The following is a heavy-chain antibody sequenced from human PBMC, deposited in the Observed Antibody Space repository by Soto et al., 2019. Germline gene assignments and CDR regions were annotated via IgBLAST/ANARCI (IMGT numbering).Heavy chain of an antibody. D-gene: IGHD2-2*01. J-gene: IGHJ6*02. Sequence: SVKVSCKASGFTFTSSAVQWVRQARGQRLEWIGWIVVGSGNTNYAQKFQERVTITRDMSTSTAYMELSSLRSEDTAVYYCARDIRYCSSTSCPYGMDVWGQGTTVTVSS. V-gene: IGHV1-58*01. CDR2: IVVGSGNT. CDR3: ARDIRYCSSTSCPYGMDV. CDR1: GFTFTSSA.